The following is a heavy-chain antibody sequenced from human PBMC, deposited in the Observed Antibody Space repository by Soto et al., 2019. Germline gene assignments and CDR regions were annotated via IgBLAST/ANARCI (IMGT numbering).Heavy chain of an antibody. CDR3: AGPKSGYSYGYNYYYYIDV. CDR2: IYYSGST. J-gene: IGHJ6*03. CDR1: GGSISSYY. V-gene: IGHV4-59*08. Sequence: SETLSLTCTVSGGSISSYYWSWIRQPPGKGLEWIGYIYYSGSTNYNPSLKSRVTISVDTSKNQFSLKLSSVTAADTAVYYCAGPKSGYSYGYNYYYYIDVWGKGTTVTVSS. D-gene: IGHD5-18*01.